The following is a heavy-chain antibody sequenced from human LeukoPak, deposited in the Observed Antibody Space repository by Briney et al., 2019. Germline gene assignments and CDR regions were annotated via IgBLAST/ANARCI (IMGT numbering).Heavy chain of an antibody. Sequence: GGSLRLSCAASGFTFGNYAMNWVRQAPGKGLEWVLGISGSGVNTYYADSVKGRFTISRDNSKNTLYLQLNSLRGEDTAIYYCARDMSYNYGAHAMAVGSQAPTVTVSS. V-gene: IGHV3-23*01. CDR1: GFTFGNYA. CDR2: ISGSGVNT. J-gene: IGHJ6*02. CDR3: ARDMSYNYGAHAMAV. D-gene: IGHD4/OR15-4a*01.